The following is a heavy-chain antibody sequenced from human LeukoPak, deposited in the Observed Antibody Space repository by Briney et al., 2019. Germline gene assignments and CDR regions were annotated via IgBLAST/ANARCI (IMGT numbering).Heavy chain of an antibody. J-gene: IGHJ4*02. D-gene: IGHD4-23*01. CDR1: VASLTSSGYY. Sequence: LRTLSDTRIVSVASLTSSGYYWSWIRHHPGKGLEWLGYIFYNGNTYYNPSVKGRVTISGDTSKNRFSLNLRSVTAADTAMYYCVRGMRSGGNSPWDSWGQGTLVTVSS. CDR2: IFYNGNT. V-gene: IGHV4-31*03. CDR3: VRGMRSGGNSPWDS.